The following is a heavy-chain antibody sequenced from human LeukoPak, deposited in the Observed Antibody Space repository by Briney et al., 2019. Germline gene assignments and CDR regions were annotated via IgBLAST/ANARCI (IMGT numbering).Heavy chain of an antibody. D-gene: IGHD3-3*01. CDR3: ARVAGYDFWSGSGDYYGMDV. J-gene: IGHJ6*02. V-gene: IGHV1-2*02. Sequence: ASVKVSCKASGYTFTSYYMHWVRQAPGQGLEWMGWINPNSGGTNYAQKFQGRVTMTRDTSISTAYMELSRLRSDDTAVYYCARVAGYDFWSGSGDYYGMDVWGQGTTVTVSS. CDR1: GYTFTSYY. CDR2: INPNSGGT.